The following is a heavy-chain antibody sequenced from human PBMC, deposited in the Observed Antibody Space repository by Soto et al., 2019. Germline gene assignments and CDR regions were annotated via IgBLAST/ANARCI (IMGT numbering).Heavy chain of an antibody. Sequence: SETLSLTCTVSGGSISIITHYWGWIRQPPGKGLEWIGSIHYSGSTYHNPSLKSRATISVDTSRDQFSLKLSSVTAADTAVYYCARRPGGSAWYYFDAWGQGTRVTVAS. V-gene: IGHV4-39*01. CDR1: GGSISIITHY. CDR2: IHYSGST. J-gene: IGHJ4*02. D-gene: IGHD6-13*01. CDR3: ARRPGGSAWYYFDA.